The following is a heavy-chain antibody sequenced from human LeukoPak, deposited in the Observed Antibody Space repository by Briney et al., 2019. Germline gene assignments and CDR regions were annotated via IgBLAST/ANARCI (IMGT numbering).Heavy chain of an antibody. CDR1: GFTFSSYA. V-gene: IGHV3-23*01. J-gene: IGHJ4*02. CDR3: ARPSYGSGRDPYFDY. D-gene: IGHD3-10*01. Sequence: GGSLRLSCAASGFTFSSYAMSWVRQAPGKGLEWVSAISGGGVSTYLADSVKGRFTISRDNSKNTLYLQMNSLRAEDTAVYYCARPSYGSGRDPYFDYWGQGTLVTVSS. CDR2: ISGGGVST.